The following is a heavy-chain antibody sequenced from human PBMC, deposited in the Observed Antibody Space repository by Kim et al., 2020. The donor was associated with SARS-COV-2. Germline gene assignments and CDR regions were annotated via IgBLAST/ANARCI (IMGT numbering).Heavy chain of an antibody. D-gene: IGHD3-10*01. CDR3: AKGIYSMARGVIN. CDR1: GFTFSDYA. Sequence: GGSLRLSCAASGFTFSDYAINWVRQAPGKGLEWVSVISGSGGTTNYADSVKGRFTISRDNSKNTLYLQMNRLRAEDTAVYYCAKGIYSMARGVINWGQGTLVTVSS. V-gene: IGHV3-23*01. J-gene: IGHJ4*02. CDR2: ISGSGGTT.